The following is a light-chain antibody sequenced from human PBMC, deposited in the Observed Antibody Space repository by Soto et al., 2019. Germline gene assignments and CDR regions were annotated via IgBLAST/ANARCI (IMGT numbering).Light chain of an antibody. CDR1: QSVSSK. CDR3: QQYDNWPHT. V-gene: IGKV3-15*01. Sequence: EIVMTQSPDTLSVSPGERAALSCRASQSVSSKLAWYQQKLGQAPRLLIYGASTRATGIPDRFSGSGSGTEFTLTISSLQSEDFAVYYCQQYDNWPHTFGQGAKLEIK. CDR2: GAS. J-gene: IGKJ2*01.